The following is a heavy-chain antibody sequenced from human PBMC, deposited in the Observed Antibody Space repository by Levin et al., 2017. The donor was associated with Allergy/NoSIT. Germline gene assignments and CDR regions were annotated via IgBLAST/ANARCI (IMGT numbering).Heavy chain of an antibody. CDR3: ARCDRIAVAGLDY. CDR2: IYYSGST. Sequence: SETLSLTCTVSGGSISSSSYYWGWIRQPPGKGLEWIGSIYYSGSTYYNPSLKSRVTISVDTSKNQFSLKLSSVTAADTAVYYCARCDRIAVAGLDYWGQGTLVTVSS. CDR1: GGSISSSSYY. J-gene: IGHJ4*02. D-gene: IGHD6-19*01. V-gene: IGHV4-39*01.